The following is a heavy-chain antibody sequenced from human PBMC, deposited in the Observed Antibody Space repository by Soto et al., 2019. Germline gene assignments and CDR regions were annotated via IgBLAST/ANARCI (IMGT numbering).Heavy chain of an antibody. Sequence: GGSLRLSCAASGFTFSSYAMHWVRQAPGKGLEWVAVISYDGSNKYYADSVKGRFTISRDNSKNTLYLQMNSLRAEDTAVYYCARRDGAYYYDSSGLPTTTDYFDYWGQGTLVTVSS. CDR2: ISYDGSNK. V-gene: IGHV3-30-3*01. D-gene: IGHD3-22*01. CDR3: ARRDGAYYYDSSGLPTTTDYFDY. CDR1: GFTFSSYA. J-gene: IGHJ4*02.